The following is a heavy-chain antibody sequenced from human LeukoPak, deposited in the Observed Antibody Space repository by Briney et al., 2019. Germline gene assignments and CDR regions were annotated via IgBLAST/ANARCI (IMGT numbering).Heavy chain of an antibody. V-gene: IGHV4-31*03. CDR3: SRGLDSRKLGY. CDR1: GASFNSDDQY. Sequence: SETLSLTCTVSGASFNSDDQYWNWIRQSPGKCLEWIGSIHPSGMLYNNPSLESRVTMSRDTSKNQFSLNLSSVTAADTAVYFCSRGLDSRKLGYWGQGILVTVSS. CDR2: IHPSGML. J-gene: IGHJ4*02. D-gene: IGHD3-22*01.